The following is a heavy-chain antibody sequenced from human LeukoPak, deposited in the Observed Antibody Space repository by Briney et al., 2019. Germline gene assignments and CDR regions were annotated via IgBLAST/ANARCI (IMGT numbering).Heavy chain of an antibody. CDR3: ARDLRARGFDP. V-gene: IGHV4-39*07. D-gene: IGHD3-9*01. J-gene: IGHJ5*02. Sequence: PSETLSLTCTVSGGSISSSSYYWGWIRQPPGKGLEWIGSIYYSGSTYYNPSLKSRVTISVDTSKNQFSLKLSSVTAADTAVYYCARDLRARGFDPWGQGILVTVSS. CDR1: GGSISSSSYY. CDR2: IYYSGST.